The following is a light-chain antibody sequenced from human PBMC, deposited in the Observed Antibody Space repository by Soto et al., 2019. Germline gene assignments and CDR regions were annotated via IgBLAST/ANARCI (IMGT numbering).Light chain of an antibody. CDR2: ASS. J-gene: IGKJ3*01. CDR3: QQYVSSLFT. CDR1: QSVSASY. Sequence: EIVLTQSPGTLSLSPGERVTLSCRASQSVSASYLAWYQQKPGQAPRLLIYASSTTATGIPDRFSGSGSGTDFTLNISRLELEDFAVYYCQQYVSSLFTFGHGKKVDIK. V-gene: IGKV3-20*01.